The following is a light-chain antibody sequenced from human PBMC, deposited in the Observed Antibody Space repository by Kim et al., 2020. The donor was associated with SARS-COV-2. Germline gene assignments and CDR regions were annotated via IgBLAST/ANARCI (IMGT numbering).Light chain of an antibody. J-gene: IGKJ2*01. Sequence: DIQMTQSPSSLSASVGDRVTITCRASQSINSYLNWYQQKPGNAPKLLIYAASIWQSGVPSRFSGSESGTDFTLTISSLQPEDFATYYCQQSYSTPHAFGQGTKLAI. CDR3: QQSYSTPHA. CDR2: AAS. CDR1: QSINSY. V-gene: IGKV1-39*01.